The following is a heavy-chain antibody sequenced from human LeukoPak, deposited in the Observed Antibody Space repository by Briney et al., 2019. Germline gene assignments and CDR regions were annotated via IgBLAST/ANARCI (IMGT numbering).Heavy chain of an antibody. CDR2: ISSSSSYI. CDR3: AIDRYSSGWYTFDY. D-gene: IGHD6-19*01. Sequence: GGSLRLSCAASGFTFSNFGINWVRQAPGKGLEWVSSISSSSSYISYADSVKRRFTISRDNAKNSLDLQMNSLRAEDTAVYYCAIDRYSSGWYTFDYWGQRRLVTVSS. V-gene: IGHV3-21*01. J-gene: IGHJ4*02. CDR1: GFTFSNFG.